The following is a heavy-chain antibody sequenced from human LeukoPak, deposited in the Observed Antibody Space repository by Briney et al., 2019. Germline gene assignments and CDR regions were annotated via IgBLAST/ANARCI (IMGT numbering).Heavy chain of an antibody. V-gene: IGHV4-39*01. Sequence: SETMSLTCTVATRSISSRISCCGRPLHPPGKALEGTGRMHYSGCTYDRPALTSRVTISVDTSKHQFSLRLSSATAADTAEDYCARHPDAVGSGYAYFYYWGQGTLVPVLS. D-gene: IGHD3-22*01. J-gene: IGHJ4*02. CDR1: TRSISSRISC. CDR3: ARHPDAVGSGYAYFYY. CDR2: MHYSGCT.